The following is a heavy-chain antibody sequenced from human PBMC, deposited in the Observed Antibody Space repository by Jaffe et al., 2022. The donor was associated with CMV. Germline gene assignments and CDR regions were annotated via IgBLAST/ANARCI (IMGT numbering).Heavy chain of an antibody. J-gene: IGHJ6*02. CDR2: IIPIFGTA. D-gene: IGHD5-12*01. Sequence: QVQLVQSGAEVKKPGSSVKVSCKASGGTFSSYAISWVRQAPGQGLEWMGGIIPIFGTANYAQKFQGRVTITADESTSTAYMELSSLRSEDTAVYYCASGNSGYDQRDYYYYGMDVWGQGTTVTVSS. V-gene: IGHV1-69*01. CDR1: GGTFSSYA. CDR3: ASGNSGYDQRDYYYYGMDV.